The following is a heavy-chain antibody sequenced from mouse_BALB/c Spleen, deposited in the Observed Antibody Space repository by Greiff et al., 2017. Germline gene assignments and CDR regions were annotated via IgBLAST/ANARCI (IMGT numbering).Heavy chain of an antibody. D-gene: IGHD2-4*01. V-gene: IGHV1S29*02. CDR2: IYPYNGGT. Sequence: EVQLQQSGPELVKPGASVKISCKASGYTFTDYNMHWVKQSHGKSLEWIGYIYPYNGGTGYNQKFKSKATLTVDNSSSTAYMELRSLTSEDSAVYYCARGGIYYDFHYAMDYWGQGTSVTVSS. CDR1: GYTFTDYN. J-gene: IGHJ4*01. CDR3: ARGGIYYDFHYAMDY.